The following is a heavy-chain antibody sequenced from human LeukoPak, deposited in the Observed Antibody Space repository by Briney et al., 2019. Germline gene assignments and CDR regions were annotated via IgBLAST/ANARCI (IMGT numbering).Heavy chain of an antibody. CDR2: FDPEDGET. CDR3: ATVWIYSWTYGPLFVP. V-gene: IGHV1-24*01. J-gene: IGHJ5*02. D-gene: IGHD1-26*01. CDR1: GYTLTELS. Sequence: ASVKVSCKVSGYTLTELSMHWLRQAPGKGLEWMGGFDPEDGETIYAQKFQGRVTMTEDTSTDTAYMELSSLRSEDTAVYYCATVWIYSWTYGPLFVPWGQGTLLTVSS.